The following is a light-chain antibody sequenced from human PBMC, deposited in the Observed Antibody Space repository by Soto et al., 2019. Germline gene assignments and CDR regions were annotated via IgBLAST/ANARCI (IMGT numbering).Light chain of an antibody. CDR3: QQYNSYSAFT. V-gene: IGKV1-5*03. CDR1: QSISSW. CDR2: KAT. J-gene: IGKJ3*01. Sequence: DIQMTQSPSTLSASVGDRVTITCRASQSISSWLAWYQQKPGKAPKLLIYKATSLESGVPSRFSGSGSGPEFTLTISSLQPDDFATYYCQQYNSYSAFTFGPGTKVDIK.